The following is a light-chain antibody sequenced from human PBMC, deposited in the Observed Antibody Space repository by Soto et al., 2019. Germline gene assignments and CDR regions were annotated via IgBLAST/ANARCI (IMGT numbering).Light chain of an antibody. J-gene: IGKJ5*01. V-gene: IGKV1-9*01. Sequence: DIQLTQSPSFLSASVGVIVTITCRASQGIDTYLAWYQQKPGKAPKLLIYAASILQSGVPSRFSGSGSGTEFTLTICSLQPEDFATYYCQQLNSYPFIFGQGTRLEIK. CDR2: AAS. CDR1: QGIDTY. CDR3: QQLNSYPFI.